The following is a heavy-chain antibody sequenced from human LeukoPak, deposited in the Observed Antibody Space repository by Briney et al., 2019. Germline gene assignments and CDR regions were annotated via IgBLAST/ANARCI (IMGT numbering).Heavy chain of an antibody. D-gene: IGHD3-16*01. CDR2: IDGS. Sequence: GGSLRLSCAASGFTVSGYAMSWVRQAPGKGLEWVSGIDGSAESVKGRFTISRDKSKNTVYLQMNSLRAEDTAVYYCANGAFRLYYIDVWGKGTTVTVSS. V-gene: IGHV3-23*01. J-gene: IGHJ6*03. CDR1: GFTVSGYA. CDR3: ANGAFRLYYIDV.